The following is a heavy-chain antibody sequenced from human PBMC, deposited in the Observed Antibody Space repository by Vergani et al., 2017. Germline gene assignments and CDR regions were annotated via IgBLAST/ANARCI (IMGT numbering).Heavy chain of an antibody. CDR3: VRDPAAGTLARGNY. CDR1: GGTFSSYA. D-gene: IGHD6-13*01. J-gene: IGHJ4*02. CDR2: IIPIFGIA. V-gene: IGHV1-69*17. Sequence: QVQLVQSGAEVKKPGSSVKVSCKASGGTFSSYAISWVRQAPGQGLEWMGGIIPIFGIANYAQKFQGRVTITADKSTSTAYMELSSLRSEDTAVYYCVRDPAAGTLARGNYWGQGTLVTVSS.